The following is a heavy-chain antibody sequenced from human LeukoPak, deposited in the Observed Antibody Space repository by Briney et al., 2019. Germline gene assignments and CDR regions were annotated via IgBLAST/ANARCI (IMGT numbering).Heavy chain of an antibody. D-gene: IGHD2-2*01. CDR3: ARGPPIVVVPAAFLFDP. CDR1: GYTFTSYD. CDR2: MNPNSGNT. J-gene: IGHJ5*02. Sequence: ASVKVSCKASGYTFTSYDINWVRQATGQGLEWMGWMNPNSGNTGYAQKFQGRVTMTRNTSISTAYMELSSLRSEDTAVYYCARGPPIVVVPAAFLFDPWGRGTLVTVSS. V-gene: IGHV1-8*01.